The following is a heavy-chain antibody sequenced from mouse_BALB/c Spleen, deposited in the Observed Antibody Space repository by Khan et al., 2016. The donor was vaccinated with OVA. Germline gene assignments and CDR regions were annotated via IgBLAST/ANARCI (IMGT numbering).Heavy chain of an antibody. CDR1: GYTFTSYT. J-gene: IGHJ2*01. D-gene: IGHD3-1*01. CDR3: ARKSTRASY. CDR2: INPSSGYT. V-gene: IGHV1-4*01. Sequence: QVQLQQSGAELVKPGASVKMSCTASGYTFTSYTMHWVKQRPGQGLEWIGYINPSSGYTKYNQKFKGRATLTADKSSSTAYMQLSRLTSEDSAVYYCARKSTRASYWGQGTTLTVSS.